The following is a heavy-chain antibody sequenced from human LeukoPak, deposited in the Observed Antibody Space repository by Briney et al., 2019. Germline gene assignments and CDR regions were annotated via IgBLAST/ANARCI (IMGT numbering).Heavy chain of an antibody. V-gene: IGHV3-74*01. CDR1: GFTFSSYW. Sequence: PGGSLRLSCAASGFTFSSYWMHWVRHVPGKGLMWVSRVNVDETIRNYPASVEGRFTISRDNAKNTLHLQMDSLRAEDSVVYYCVRDPGLNTAFNCFDRCGQGVLVTVSS. CDR2: VNVDETIR. CDR3: VRDPGLNTAFNCFDR. J-gene: IGHJ5*02.